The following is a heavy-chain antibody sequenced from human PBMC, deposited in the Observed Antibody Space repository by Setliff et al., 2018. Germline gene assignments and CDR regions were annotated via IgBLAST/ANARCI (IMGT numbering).Heavy chain of an antibody. D-gene: IGHD3-3*01. J-gene: IGHJ5*02. CDR2: VYSDGDT. V-gene: IGHV4-4*07. Sequence: SETLSLTCSVSGGLIYDHWWTWVRQPAGEEFQWIGHVYSDGDTEYNPSLKSRVTISVDTSNNQFSLHLTSVTAADTARYFCARERQGGFLEWSPLDPWGQGILVTVSS. CDR1: GGLIYDHW. CDR3: ARERQGGFLEWSPLDP.